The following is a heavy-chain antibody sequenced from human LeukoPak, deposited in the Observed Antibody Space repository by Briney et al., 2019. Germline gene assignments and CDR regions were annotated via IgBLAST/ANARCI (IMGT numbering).Heavy chain of an antibody. CDR2: IRYDGSNK. CDR1: GFTFSSYG. D-gene: IGHD1-26*01. Sequence: GGSLRLSCAASGFTFSSYGMHWVRQAPGKGLEWVAFIRYDGSNKYYADSVKGRFTISRDNSKNTLYLQMNSLRAEDTAVYYCARDSAVGSYCLNKGSNAFDIWGQGTMVTVSS. J-gene: IGHJ3*02. CDR3: ARDSAVGSYCLNKGSNAFDI. V-gene: IGHV3-30*02.